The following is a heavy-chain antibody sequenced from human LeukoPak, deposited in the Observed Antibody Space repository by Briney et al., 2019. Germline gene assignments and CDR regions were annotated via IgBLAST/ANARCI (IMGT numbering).Heavy chain of an antibody. Sequence: SETLSLTCTVSGGSINSSSYYWGWIRQPPGKGLEWIGSIYYSGSTYYNPSLKSRVTISVDTSKNQFSLKLSSVTAADTAVYYCATVDTAMVGRYFDYWGQGTLVTVSS. D-gene: IGHD5-18*01. CDR1: GGSINSSSYY. J-gene: IGHJ4*02. V-gene: IGHV4-39*01. CDR2: IYYSGST. CDR3: ATVDTAMVGRYFDY.